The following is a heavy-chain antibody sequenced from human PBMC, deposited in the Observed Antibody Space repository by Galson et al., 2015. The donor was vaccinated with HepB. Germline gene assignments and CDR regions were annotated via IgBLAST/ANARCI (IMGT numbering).Heavy chain of an antibody. CDR2: ISAYNGNT. CDR1: GYTFTSYG. Sequence: SVKVSCKASGYTFTSYGISWVRQAPGQGLEWMGWISAYNGNTNYAQKLQGRVTMTTDTSTSTAYMELRSLRSDDTAVYYCARDQWTWMTQPLYYFDYWGQGTLVTVSS. J-gene: IGHJ4*02. D-gene: IGHD1-1*01. CDR3: ARDQWTWMTQPLYYFDY. V-gene: IGHV1-18*01.